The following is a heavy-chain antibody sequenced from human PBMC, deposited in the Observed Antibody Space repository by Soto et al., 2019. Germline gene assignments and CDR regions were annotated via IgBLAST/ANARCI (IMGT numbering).Heavy chain of an antibody. Sequence: PGGSLRLSCAASGFIFSSYGMHWVRQAPGKGLEWVAVIWFDGSNKYYVDSVKGRFTISRDNSKNTLYLQMNSRRAEDTAVYYCARAGYGGNTNWFEPWGQGTLVTVSS. D-gene: IGHD2-15*01. CDR2: IWFDGSNK. V-gene: IGHV3-33*01. CDR3: ARAGYGGNTNWFEP. CDR1: GFIFSSYG. J-gene: IGHJ5*02.